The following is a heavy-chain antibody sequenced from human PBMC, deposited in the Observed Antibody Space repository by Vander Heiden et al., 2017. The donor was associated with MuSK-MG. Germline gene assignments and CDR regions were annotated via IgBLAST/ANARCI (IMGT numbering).Heavy chain of an antibody. J-gene: IGHJ4*02. CDR1: GFIFSAYT. Sequence: EVHLVESGGGLVKPGGSLRLSCAASGFIFSAYTMNWVRQAPGKGLEWVSSISGSSSYIYYADSVQGRFTISRDNAKNSLYLLMNSLRAEDTAVYYCARGGSDKEVAGVIESWGQGTLVIVSS. CDR2: ISGSSSYI. CDR3: ARGGSDKEVAGVIES. V-gene: IGHV3-21*06. D-gene: IGHD6-19*01.